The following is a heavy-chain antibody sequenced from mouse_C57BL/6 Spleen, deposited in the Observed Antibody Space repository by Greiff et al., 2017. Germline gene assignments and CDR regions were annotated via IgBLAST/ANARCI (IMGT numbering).Heavy chain of an antibody. V-gene: IGHV1-80*01. CDR2: IYPGDGDT. J-gene: IGHJ1*03. Sequence: VQLQQSGAELVKPGASVKISCKASGYAFSSYWMNWVKQRPGKGLEWIGQIYPGDGDTNYNGKFKGKATLTADKSSSTAYMQLRSLTSEDSAVYFCAREGVSRGYFDVWGTGTTLTVSS. CDR1: GYAFSSYW. CDR3: AREGVSRGYFDV.